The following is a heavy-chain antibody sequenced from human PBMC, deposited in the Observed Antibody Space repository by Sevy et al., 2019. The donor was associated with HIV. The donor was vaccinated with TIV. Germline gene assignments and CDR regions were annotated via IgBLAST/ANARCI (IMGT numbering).Heavy chain of an antibody. CDR2: ISSSSSYI. CDR3: ARDYRSGVAVAGTGGDY. Sequence: GGSLRLSCAASGFTFSSYSMNWVRQAPGKGLEWVSSISSSSSYIYYADSVKGRFTISRNNAKNSLFLQMNSLGAEDTAVYYCARDYRSGVAVAGTGGDYWGQGTLVTVSS. CDR1: GFTFSSYS. J-gene: IGHJ4*02. V-gene: IGHV3-21*01. D-gene: IGHD6-19*01.